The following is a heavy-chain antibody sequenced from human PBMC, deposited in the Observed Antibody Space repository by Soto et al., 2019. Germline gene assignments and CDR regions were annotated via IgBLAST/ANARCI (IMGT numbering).Heavy chain of an antibody. J-gene: IGHJ1*01. CDR2: ISYDGSNK. Sequence: QVQLVESGGGVVQPGRSLRLSCAASGFTFSSYGMHWVRQAPGKGLEWVAVISYDGSNKYYADSVKGRFTISRDNSKNTLYLQMNRLRAEDTAVYYCAKGQVTVVTPGYVQHWGPGTLVTVSS. CDR3: AKGQVTVVTPGYVQH. CDR1: GFTFSSYG. V-gene: IGHV3-30*18. D-gene: IGHD2-21*02.